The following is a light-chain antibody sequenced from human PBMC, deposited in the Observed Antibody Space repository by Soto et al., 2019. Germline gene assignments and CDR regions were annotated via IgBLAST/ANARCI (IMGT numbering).Light chain of an antibody. V-gene: IGKV3-15*01. CDR3: LHYNNLPLT. Sequence: EIVMTQSPATLSVSPGERATLSCRASQSVSSNLAWYQQKPGQAPRLLIYGASTRATGIPARFSGSGSGTEFTLTISSLQSEDFAVYHCLHYNNLPLTFGGGTKVEIK. J-gene: IGKJ4*01. CDR1: QSVSSN. CDR2: GAS.